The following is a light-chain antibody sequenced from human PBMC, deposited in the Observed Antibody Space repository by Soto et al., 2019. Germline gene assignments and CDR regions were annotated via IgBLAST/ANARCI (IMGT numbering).Light chain of an antibody. CDR1: QSISSY. J-gene: IGKJ1*01. CDR2: KAS. V-gene: IGKV1-5*03. Sequence: DIQMTQSPSYLSASVGDRVTITCRASQSISSYLNWYQQKPGKAPKLLIYKASSLESGVPSRFSGSGSGTDFTLTISSLQPDDFATYYCQQYNTYSRTFGQGTKVDIK. CDR3: QQYNTYSRT.